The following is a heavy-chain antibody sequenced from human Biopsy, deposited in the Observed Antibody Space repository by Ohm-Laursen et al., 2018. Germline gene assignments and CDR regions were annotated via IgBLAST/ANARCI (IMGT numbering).Heavy chain of an antibody. V-gene: IGHV3-11*01. CDR1: GFTFSDYY. CDR2: ITSGGSTT. CDR3: ARDVEGFYSYAMDV. Sequence: GSLRLSCAASGFTFSDYYMSWIRQAPGKGLEWVSYITSGGSTTDYADSVKGRFTISRDNAKSSLFLQMNSPRAEDTAVYYCARDVEGFYSYAMDVWGQGTTVTVSS. J-gene: IGHJ6*02. D-gene: IGHD5-24*01.